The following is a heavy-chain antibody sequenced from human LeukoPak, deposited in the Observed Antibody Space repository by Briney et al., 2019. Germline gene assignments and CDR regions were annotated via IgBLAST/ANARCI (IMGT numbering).Heavy chain of an antibody. V-gene: IGHV1-24*01. CDR2: FDPEDGET. Sequence: ASVKVSCKVSGYTLTELSMHWVRQAPGKGLEWMGGFDPEDGETIYAQKFQGRVTMTEDTSIDTAYMELSSLRSEDTAVYYCATPNYYDSSGYYYYWGQGTLVTVSS. CDR3: ATPNYYDSSGYYYY. CDR1: GYTLTELS. J-gene: IGHJ4*02. D-gene: IGHD3-22*01.